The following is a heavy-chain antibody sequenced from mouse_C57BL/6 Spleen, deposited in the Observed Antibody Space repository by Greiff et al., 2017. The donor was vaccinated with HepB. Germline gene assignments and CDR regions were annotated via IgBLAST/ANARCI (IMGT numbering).Heavy chain of an antibody. V-gene: IGHV7-3*01. CDR1: GFTFTDYY. J-gene: IGHJ3*01. CDR2: IRNKANGYTT. Sequence: DVMLVESGGGLVQPGGSLSLSCAASGFTFTDYYMSWVRQPPGKALEWLGFIRNKANGYTTEYSASVKGRFTISRDNSQSILYLQMNALRAEDSATYYCARSVYDYDEAWFADWGQGTLVTVSA. D-gene: IGHD2-4*01. CDR3: ARSVYDYDEAWFAD.